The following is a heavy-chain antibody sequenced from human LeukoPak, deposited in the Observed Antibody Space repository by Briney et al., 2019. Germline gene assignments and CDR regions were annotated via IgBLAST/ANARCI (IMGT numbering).Heavy chain of an antibody. CDR2: IKQDGSEK. CDR1: GFTFSSYW. J-gene: IGHJ4*02. CDR3: ARDPSKPSPLLVHGRDYFDY. V-gene: IGHV3-7*01. D-gene: IGHD3-10*01. Sequence: PGGSLRLSCAASGFTFSSYWMSWVRQAPGKGLEWVANIKQDGSEKYYVDSVKGRFTISRDNVKNSLYLQMNSLRAEDTAVYYCARDPSKPSPLLVHGRDYFDYWGQGTLVTVSS.